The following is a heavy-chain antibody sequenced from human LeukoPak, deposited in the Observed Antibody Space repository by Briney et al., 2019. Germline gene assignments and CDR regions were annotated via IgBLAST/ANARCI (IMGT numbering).Heavy chain of an antibody. J-gene: IGHJ4*02. D-gene: IGHD5-18*01. CDR2: IKQDGSER. V-gene: IGHV3-7*01. Sequence: GGSLRLSCAASGFTFSNYWITWVRQAPGKGLEWVANIKQDGSERNYVDSVRGRFTISRDNAKNSLYLQMNSLRAEDTAVYYCARDQDTAMDEGYFDYWGQGTLVTVSS. CDR3: ARDQDTAMDEGYFDY. CDR1: GFTFSNYW.